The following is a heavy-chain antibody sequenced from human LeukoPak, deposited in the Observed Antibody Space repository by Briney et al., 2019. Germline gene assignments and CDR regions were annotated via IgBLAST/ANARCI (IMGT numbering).Heavy chain of an antibody. CDR2: IYSGGST. CDR3: VKSKYSSGWLVGY. Sequence: GGSLRLSCAASGFTVSSTYMSWVRQAPGKGLEWVSVIYSGGSTYYADSVKGRFTISRDSSKNALYLQMNSLRAEDTAVYYCVKSKYSSGWLVGYWGQGTLVTVSS. D-gene: IGHD6-19*01. CDR1: GFTVSSTY. V-gene: IGHV3-66*02. J-gene: IGHJ4*02.